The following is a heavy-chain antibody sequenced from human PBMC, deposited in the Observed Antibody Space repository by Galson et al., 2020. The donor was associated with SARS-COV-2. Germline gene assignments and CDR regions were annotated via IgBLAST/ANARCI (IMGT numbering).Heavy chain of an antibody. CDR1: GFTVSSNS. V-gene: IGHV3-53*01. CDR2: IYSGGST. D-gene: IGHD5-18*01. CDR3: ARVGGYRKGRDV. Sequence: GESLKLSCAASGFTVSSNSMSWVRQAPGKGLEWVSVIYSGGSTYYADSVKGRFTISRDNSKNTLYLQMNSLRAEDTAVYYCARVGGYRKGRDVWGQGTTVTVSS. J-gene: IGHJ6*02.